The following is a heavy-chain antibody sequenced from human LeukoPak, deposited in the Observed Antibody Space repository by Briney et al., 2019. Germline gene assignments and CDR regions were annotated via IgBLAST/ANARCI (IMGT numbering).Heavy chain of an antibody. CDR3: ARLELIVGAPGYFDY. J-gene: IGHJ4*02. CDR1: GYSISSGYY. CDR2: IYHSGST. V-gene: IGHV4-38-2*02. Sequence: PSETLSLTCTVSGYSISSGYYWGWIRQPPGKWLEWIGSIYHSGSTYYNPSLKSRVTISVDTSKNQFSLKLSSVTAADTAVYYCARLELIVGAPGYFDYWGQGTLVTVSS. D-gene: IGHD1-26*01.